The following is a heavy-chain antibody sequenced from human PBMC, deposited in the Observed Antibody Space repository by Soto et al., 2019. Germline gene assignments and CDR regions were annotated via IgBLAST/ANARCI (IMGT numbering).Heavy chain of an antibody. V-gene: IGHV3-74*01. CDR2: ISGDGSVT. Sequence: EVQLVESGGGLVQPGGSLRLSCAASGFTFSTYWMHWVRQAPGKGLVWVSRISGDGSVTSYADSVKGRFTISRDNAKDTLYLQLNSVRAEDTAVYYCARGGASRYGFGDPWGQGTLVTVSS. D-gene: IGHD5-18*01. J-gene: IGHJ5*02. CDR3: ARGGASRYGFGDP. CDR1: GFTFSTYW.